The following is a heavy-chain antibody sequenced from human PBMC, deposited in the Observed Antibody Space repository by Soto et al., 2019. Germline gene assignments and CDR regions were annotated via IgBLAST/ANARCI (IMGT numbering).Heavy chain of an antibody. CDR2: ISSSGTYT. Sequence: LRLPCAASGCVFSDYNMGCLRQPQGKGLEWISYISSSGTYTNYADSVKGRFTISRDNAKNSLSLQISGLRADDTAIYFCARVRPTPTTEWNGYYWGPGTLVTVSS. CDR3: ARVRPTPTTEWNGYY. CDR1: GCVFSDYN. V-gene: IGHV3-11*05. D-gene: IGHD1-1*01. J-gene: IGHJ4*02.